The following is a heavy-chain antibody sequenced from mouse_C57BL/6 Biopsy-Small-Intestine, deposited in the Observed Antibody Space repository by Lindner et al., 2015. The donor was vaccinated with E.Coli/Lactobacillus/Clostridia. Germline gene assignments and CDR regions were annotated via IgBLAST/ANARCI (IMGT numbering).Heavy chain of an antibody. CDR2: IYPGGGFT. V-gene: IGHV1-63*01. CDR3: ARGIYDYFDY. D-gene: IGHD1-1*02. Sequence: VQLQESEAELVRPGTSVKMSCKASGYTFTNYWINWAKQRPGHGLEWIGDIYPGGGFTNYNEKFKGKATLTADISSSTAYMQFSSLTSEDSAIYYCARGIYDYFDYWGQGTTLTVSS. CDR1: GYTFTNYW. J-gene: IGHJ2*01.